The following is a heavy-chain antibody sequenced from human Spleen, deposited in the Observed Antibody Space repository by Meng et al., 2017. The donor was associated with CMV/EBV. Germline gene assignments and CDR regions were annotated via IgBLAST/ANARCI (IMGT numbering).Heavy chain of an antibody. D-gene: IGHD2-15*01. Sequence: QVQLVQSGAEVKKPXXXXXXSCKASGYTFTGYYMHWVRQAPGQGPEWMGWINPNSGGTNYAQKFQGRVTMTRDTSISTAYMELSRLRSDDTAVYYCARDGGYWFDPWGQGTLVTVSS. CDR2: INPNSGGT. CDR3: ARDGGYWFDP. V-gene: IGHV1-2*02. CDR1: GYTFTGYY. J-gene: IGHJ5*02.